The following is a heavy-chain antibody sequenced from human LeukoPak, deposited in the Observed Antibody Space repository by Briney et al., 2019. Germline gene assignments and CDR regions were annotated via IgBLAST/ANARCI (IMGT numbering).Heavy chain of an antibody. V-gene: IGHV3-74*01. CDR2: INSDGSST. CDR1: GFTFSRYW. CDR3: ASDLKWELLQPFDY. Sequence: GGSLRLSCAASGFTFSRYWMHWVRQAPGKGLVWVSSINSDGSSTNYADSVKGRFIISRDNAKNTLYLQMNSLRAEDTAVYYCASDLKWELLQPFDYWGQGTLVTVSS. D-gene: IGHD1-26*01. J-gene: IGHJ4*02.